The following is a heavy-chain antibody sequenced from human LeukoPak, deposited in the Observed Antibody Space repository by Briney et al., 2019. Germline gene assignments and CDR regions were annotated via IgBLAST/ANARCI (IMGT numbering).Heavy chain of an antibody. CDR1: GGSISRYS. V-gene: IGHV4-59*08. Sequence: PSETLSLTCSVSGGSISRYSWSWIRQPPGKGLEWIGYIYYSGTTNYNPSLKSRVTISVDTSKNQFSLKLSSVTAADTAVYYCARGYYGDYLNYFDYWGQGTLVTVSS. CDR2: IYYSGTT. J-gene: IGHJ4*02. D-gene: IGHD4-17*01. CDR3: ARGYYGDYLNYFDY.